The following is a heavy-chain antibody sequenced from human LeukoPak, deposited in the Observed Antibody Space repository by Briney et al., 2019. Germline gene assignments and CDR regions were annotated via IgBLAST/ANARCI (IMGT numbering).Heavy chain of an antibody. D-gene: IGHD3-22*01. CDR3: ALTYYYDSSGYYRGADDAFDI. Sequence: GGSLRLSCVASGFTFDDYAMSWVRQAPGKGLEWVSGINWNGDNTVYADSVKGRFTISRDNAKNSLYLQMNSLRAEDTAVYYCALTYYYDSSGYYRGADDAFDIWGQGTMVTVSS. J-gene: IGHJ3*02. V-gene: IGHV3-20*04. CDR1: GFTFDDYA. CDR2: INWNGDNT.